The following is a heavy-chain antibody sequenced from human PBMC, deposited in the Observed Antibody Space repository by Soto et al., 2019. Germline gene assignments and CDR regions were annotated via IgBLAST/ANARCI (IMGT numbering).Heavy chain of an antibody. CDR2: INPSGGST. CDR3: AIEPSHTNTPHPSDSSGYATDDAFDI. Sequence: ASVKVSCKESGYTFTSYYMHWVRQAPGQGLEWMGIINPSGGSTSYAQKFQGRVTMTRDTSTSTVYMELSSLRSEDTAVYYCAIEPSHTNTPHPSDSSGYATDDAFDIWG. J-gene: IGHJ3*02. CDR1: GYTFTSYY. V-gene: IGHV1-46*01. D-gene: IGHD3-22*01.